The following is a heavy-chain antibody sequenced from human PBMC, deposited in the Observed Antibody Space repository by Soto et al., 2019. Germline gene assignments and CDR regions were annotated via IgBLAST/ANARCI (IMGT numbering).Heavy chain of an antibody. CDR3: ARGGYEAFYY. D-gene: IGHD5-12*01. V-gene: IGHV4-30-4*01. Sequence: SETLSLTCTVSGGSISSGDYYWGWFRQPPGKGLEWIGYIYYSGSTYYNPSLKSRVTISVDTSKNQFSLKLSSVTAADTAVYYCARGGYEAFYYWGQGTLVTVSS. J-gene: IGHJ4*02. CDR1: GGSISSGDYY. CDR2: IYYSGST.